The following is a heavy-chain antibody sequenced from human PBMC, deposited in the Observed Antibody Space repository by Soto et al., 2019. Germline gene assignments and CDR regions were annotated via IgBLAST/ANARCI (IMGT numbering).Heavy chain of an antibody. D-gene: IGHD4-17*01. V-gene: IGHV1-69*01. CDR2: IIPIFGTA. CDR3: AVTVTTHYGMDV. J-gene: IGHJ6*02. Sequence: QGQLVQSGAEVKNPGSSVKVSCKAPGGTFSSYAFTWVGQAPGQGLEWMGGIIPIFGTANYAQKFQGRVTITADESTSTAYMELSSLRSEDTAVYYCAVTVTTHYGMDVWGQGTTVTVSS. CDR1: GGTFSSYA.